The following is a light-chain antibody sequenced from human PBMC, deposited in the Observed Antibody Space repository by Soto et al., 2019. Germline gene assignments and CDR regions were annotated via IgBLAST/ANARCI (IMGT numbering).Light chain of an antibody. CDR2: GAS. J-gene: IGKJ4*01. CDR1: QTVSSK. CDR3: QQYNDWPPQLT. Sequence: EIVMTQSPATLSVSVGERATLSCRASQTVSSKLAWYQQKPGQAPRLLIYGASTRATGIPARFTGSGSGTKFTLTISSLQYEDFAVYYCQQYNDWPPQLTFGGGTKVEFK. V-gene: IGKV3-15*01.